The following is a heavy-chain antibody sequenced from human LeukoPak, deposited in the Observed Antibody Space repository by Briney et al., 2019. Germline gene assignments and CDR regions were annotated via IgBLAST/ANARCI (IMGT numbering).Heavy chain of an antibody. D-gene: IGHD3-22*01. J-gene: IGHJ4*02. Sequence: PGGSLRLSCAASGFTVSSKYMSWVRQAPGKGLQWVSLIHTGGDTSYVESVKCGFTISRVNSENTLYLQINSLRAEDTAVYYCARAYDGGAYWDFGYWGQGTLVTVSS. V-gene: IGHV3-53*01. CDR1: GFTVSSKY. CDR3: ARAYDGGAYWDFGY. CDR2: IHTGGDT.